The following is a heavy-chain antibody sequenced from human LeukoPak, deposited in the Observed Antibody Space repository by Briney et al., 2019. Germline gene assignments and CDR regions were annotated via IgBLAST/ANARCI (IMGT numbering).Heavy chain of an antibody. J-gene: IGHJ4*02. V-gene: IGHV3-53*01. D-gene: IGHD4-17*01. CDR1: GFTVSSSY. CDR3: RVNGDHQTYFDY. Sequence: GGSLRLSCAASGFTVSSSYMSWVRQAPGKGLEWVSVIYSGGDTYYGDSVKGRFTISRDNSKNTLYLQMNSLRAEDTAVYYCRVNGDHQTYFDYWGQGTLVTVSS. CDR2: IYSGGDT.